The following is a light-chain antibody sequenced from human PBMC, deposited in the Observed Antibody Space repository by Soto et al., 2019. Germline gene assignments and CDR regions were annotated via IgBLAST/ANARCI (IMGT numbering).Light chain of an antibody. CDR1: QSVRSS. J-gene: IGKJ1*01. Sequence: VVSQSPAALSVSPGERATLSCRASQSVRSSLAWYQQKPGQAPRLLIFGASTRAIGIPDRFIGSGSGTDFTLTISTLEPEDFAVYYCHQYGISPWTFAQGTKV. CDR3: HQYGISPWT. CDR2: GAS. V-gene: IGKV3-20*01.